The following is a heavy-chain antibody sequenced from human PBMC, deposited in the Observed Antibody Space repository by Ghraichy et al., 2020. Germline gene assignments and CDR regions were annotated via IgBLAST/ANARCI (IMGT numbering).Heavy chain of an antibody. D-gene: IGHD1-7*01. CDR2: IYYSGST. CDR1: GGSISSGGYY. J-gene: IGHJ5*02. V-gene: IGHV4-31*02. CDR3: ARASAPNWNYGWLEP. Sequence: SQTLSLTCTVSGGSISSGGYYWSWIRQHPGKGLEWIGYIYYSGSTYYNPSLKSRVTISVDTSKNQFSLRLSSVTAADTAVFYCARASAPNWNYGWLEPWGQGTLVTVSS.